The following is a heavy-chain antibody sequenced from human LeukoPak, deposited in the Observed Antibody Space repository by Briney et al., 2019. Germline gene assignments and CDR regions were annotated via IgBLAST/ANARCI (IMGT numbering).Heavy chain of an antibody. J-gene: IGHJ4*02. CDR3: ARRGGSESRMFDY. Sequence: SETLSLTCTVSGGSISSSSYYWGWIRQPPGKGLEWIGSIYYSGSTYYNPSLKSRVTISVDTSKNQFSLKLTSVTAADTAVYYCARRGGSESRMFDYWGQGTLVTVSS. CDR1: GGSISSSSYY. D-gene: IGHD3-10*01. V-gene: IGHV4-39*01. CDR2: IYYSGST.